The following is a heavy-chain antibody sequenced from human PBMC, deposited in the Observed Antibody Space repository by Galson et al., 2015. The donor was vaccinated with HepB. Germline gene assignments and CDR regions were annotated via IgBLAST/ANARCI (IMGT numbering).Heavy chain of an antibody. CDR3: ARKVSSWYFDL. V-gene: IGHV1-46*01. Sequence: SVKVSCKASGYTFTTYSMHWVRQAPGQGLEWMGMIKPSDGSTTYAQRFQGRVTMTSDTSTSTIYMELSSLRSDDTAVYYCARKVSSWYFDLWGRGTLVTVSS. CDR2: IKPSDGST. J-gene: IGHJ2*01. CDR1: GYTFTTYS. D-gene: IGHD5/OR15-5a*01.